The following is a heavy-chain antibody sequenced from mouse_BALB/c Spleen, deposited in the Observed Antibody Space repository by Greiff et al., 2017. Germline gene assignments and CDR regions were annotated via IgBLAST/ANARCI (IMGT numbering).Heavy chain of an antibody. CDR3: ARGKGYFDV. V-gene: IGHV14-1*02. Sequence: VQLQQSGAELVRPGALVKLSCKASGFNIKDYYMHWVKQRPEPGLEWIGWIDPENGNTIYDPKFQGKASITADTSSNTAYLQLSSLTSEDTAVYYCARGKGYFDVWGAGTTVTVSS. CDR1: GFNIKDYY. CDR2: IDPENGNT. D-gene: IGHD2-1*01. J-gene: IGHJ1*01.